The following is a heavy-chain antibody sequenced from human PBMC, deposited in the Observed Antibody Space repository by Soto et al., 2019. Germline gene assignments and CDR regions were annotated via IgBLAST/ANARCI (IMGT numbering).Heavy chain of an antibody. D-gene: IGHD2-15*01. J-gene: IGHJ3*02. CDR1: GDTFISSG. CDR2: IIGYKGDT. CDR3: ARIEYCSGGNCYSAFDI. V-gene: IGHV1-18*01. Sequence: VQSGAEVKKPGASVKVSCKASGDTFISSGISWVRQAPGQGLEWMGWIIGYKGDTNYAQKFQGRLTMTTDTSTSTAYMELSSLTPGDTAIYYCARIEYCSGGNCYSAFDIWGQGTLVTVSS.